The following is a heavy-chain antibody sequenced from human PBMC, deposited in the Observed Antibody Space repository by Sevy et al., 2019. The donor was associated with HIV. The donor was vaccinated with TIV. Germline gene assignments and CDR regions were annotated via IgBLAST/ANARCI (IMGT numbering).Heavy chain of an antibody. D-gene: IGHD3-10*01. Sequence: SETLSLTCTVSGGSVSSGSYYWSWIRQPPGKGLEWIGYIYYSGSTNYNPSLKSRVTISVDTSKNQFSLKLSSVTAAETAGFYCARGVWFGELYGMDVWGQGTTVTVSS. J-gene: IGHJ6*02. V-gene: IGHV4-61*01. CDR1: GGSVSSGSYY. CDR3: ARGVWFGELYGMDV. CDR2: IYYSGST.